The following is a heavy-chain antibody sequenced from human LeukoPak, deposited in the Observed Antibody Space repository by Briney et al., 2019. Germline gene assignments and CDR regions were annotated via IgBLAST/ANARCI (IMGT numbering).Heavy chain of an antibody. D-gene: IGHD2-2*01. CDR1: GYSISSGYY. V-gene: IGHV4-38-2*02. J-gene: IGHJ5*02. Sequence: SETLSLTCTVSGYSISSGYYWGWIRQPPGKGLEWIGSIYHSGSTYYNPSLKSRVTISVDTSKNQFSLKLSSVTAADTAVYHCARTVPAAPFDPWGQGTLVTVSS. CDR2: IYHSGST. CDR3: ARTVPAAPFDP.